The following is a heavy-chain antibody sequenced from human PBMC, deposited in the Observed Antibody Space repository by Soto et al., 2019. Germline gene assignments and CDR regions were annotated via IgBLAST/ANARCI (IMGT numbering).Heavy chain of an antibody. V-gene: IGHV4-59*08. CDR3: ARLVSAFDY. J-gene: IGHJ4*02. CDR1: GGSISSYY. Sequence: QVQLQESGPGLVKPSETLSLTCTVSGGSISSYYWSWIRQPPRKGLEWIGYIYYSGSTHSNPSLKSRVTISVDTPKNQFSLKLSSVTAADTAVYYCARLVSAFDYWGQGTLVTVSS. CDR2: IYYSGST.